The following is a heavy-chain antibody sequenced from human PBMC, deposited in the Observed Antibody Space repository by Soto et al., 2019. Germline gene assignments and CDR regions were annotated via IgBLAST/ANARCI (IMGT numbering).Heavy chain of an antibody. CDR3: ARDVSET. CDR1: GFTFSGYW. V-gene: IGHV3-7*05. D-gene: IGHD6-19*01. Sequence: EVQLVESGGGLVQPGRSLSLSCEATGFTFSGYWMSWVHQPPGKGLDWVANINLDGSEKYYADSVKGRFTISRDNAKNSLYLQMNRLGAEATSVYYCARDVSETWGQGTLVIVSS. CDR2: INLDGSEK. J-gene: IGHJ5*02.